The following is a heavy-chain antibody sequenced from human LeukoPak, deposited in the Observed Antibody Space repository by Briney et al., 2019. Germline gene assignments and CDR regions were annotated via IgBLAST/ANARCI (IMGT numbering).Heavy chain of an antibody. J-gene: IGHJ4*02. V-gene: IGHV3-33*01. CDR2: IWYDGSNK. Sequence: GSLRLSCAASGFTFSSYGMHWVRQAPGKGLEWVAVIWYDGSNKYYADSVKGRFTISRDNAKNSLYLQMNSLRAEDTAVYYCARDANDYYDSSGYYRYFDYWGQGTLVTVSS. CDR3: ARDANDYYDSSGYYRYFDY. CDR1: GFTFSSYG. D-gene: IGHD3-22*01.